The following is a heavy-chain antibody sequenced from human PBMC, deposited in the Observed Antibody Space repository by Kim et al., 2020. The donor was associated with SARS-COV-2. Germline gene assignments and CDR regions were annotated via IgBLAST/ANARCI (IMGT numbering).Heavy chain of an antibody. CDR3: AKDMVWIDSGGYHFYYMDV. V-gene: IGHV3-43*02. CDR2: ISGDGTSR. D-gene: IGHD2-15*01. J-gene: IGHJ6*03. Sequence: GGSLRLSCVASGLRFDDYALHWVRQVPGKGPEWVSLISGDGTSRHYADSVKGRFTISRDNSKKSLYLQMTSLRPDDSALYYCAKDMVWIDSGGYHFYYMDVWGKGTTVTVSS. CDR1: GLRFDDYA.